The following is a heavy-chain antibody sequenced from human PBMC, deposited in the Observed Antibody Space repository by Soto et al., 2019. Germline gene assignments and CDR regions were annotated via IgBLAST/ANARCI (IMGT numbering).Heavy chain of an antibody. J-gene: IGHJ1*01. CDR2: ISTYNGNT. CDR1: GYTFTSYG. Sequence: QVQLVQSGAEVKKPGASVKVSCKASGYTFTSYGISWVRQAPGQGLEGMGWISTYNGNTNYAQKLQGRVTMTTDTASSTGYMKLRSLRSDDTAVYYCAREELSEYFQHWCQGTLVTVCS. V-gene: IGHV1-18*04. CDR3: AREELSEYFQH. D-gene: IGHD3-10*01.